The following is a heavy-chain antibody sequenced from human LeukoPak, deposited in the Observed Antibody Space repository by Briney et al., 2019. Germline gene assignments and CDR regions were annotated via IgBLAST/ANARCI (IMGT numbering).Heavy chain of an antibody. V-gene: IGHV3-30*07. CDR2: ISYDGRKE. D-gene: IGHD1-26*01. Sequence: GGSLRLSCAASGFTFSSYWMFWVRQAPGKGLEWVAAISYDGRKEYYTDSVKGRFTISRDNSKNTVFLQMNSLRAEDTAVYYCTREVSGSLYFDYWGQGTLVTVSS. CDR3: TREVSGSLYFDY. J-gene: IGHJ4*02. CDR1: GFTFSSYW.